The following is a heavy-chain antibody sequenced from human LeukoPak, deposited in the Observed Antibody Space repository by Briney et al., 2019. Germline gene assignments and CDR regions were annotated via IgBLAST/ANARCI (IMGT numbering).Heavy chain of an antibody. D-gene: IGHD2-21*01. CDR3: ARVPSYNGGEGFYFYGLDV. J-gene: IGHJ6*02. V-gene: IGHV1-8*01. CDR2: MNPNSGNT. CDR1: GYTFSSYD. Sequence: ASVKVSCKASGYTFSSYDINRVRQAPGQGLEWMGWMNPNSGNTGYAQKLQGRVTMTRDTSISTAYMELSSLACEDTAVYYCARVPSYNGGEGFYFYGLDVWGHGTTVTVSS.